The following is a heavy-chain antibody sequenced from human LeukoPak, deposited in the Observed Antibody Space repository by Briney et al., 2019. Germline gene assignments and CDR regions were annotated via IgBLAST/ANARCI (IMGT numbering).Heavy chain of an antibody. CDR2: ISWNSGNM. CDR3: AKARSTSAWFDP. CDR1: GFTFDDYA. Sequence: GRSLRLSCAASGFTFDDYAMHWVRQAPRKGLGWVSGISWNSGNMGYADSVKGRFTISRDNAKNSLYLQMNSLRPEDTALYYCAKARSTSAWFDPWGQGTLVTVSS. J-gene: IGHJ5*02. D-gene: IGHD2-2*01. V-gene: IGHV3-9*01.